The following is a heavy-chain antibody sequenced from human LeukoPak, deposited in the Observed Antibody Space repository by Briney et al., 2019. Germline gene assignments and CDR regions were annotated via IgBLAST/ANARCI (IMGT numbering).Heavy chain of an antibody. V-gene: IGHV4-59*07. Sequence: SDTLSLTCTVSGGSISSYYWSWLRQPPGTGLEGIGYVYYSGSTNYNPSLTSRFTISGDASKNQFSLKLSSVTAADTAVYYCARAAAAAVNWFDPWGQGTLVTVSS. CDR3: ARAAAAAVNWFDP. CDR2: VYYSGST. J-gene: IGHJ5*02. CDR1: GGSISSYY. D-gene: IGHD6-13*01.